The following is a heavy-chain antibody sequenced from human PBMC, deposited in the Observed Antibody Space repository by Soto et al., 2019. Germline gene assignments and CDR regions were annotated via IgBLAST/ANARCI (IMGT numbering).Heavy chain of an antibody. D-gene: IGHD6-19*01. Sequence: EVQLLESGGGLVQPGGSLRLSCAASGFTFSSYAMSWVRQAPGKGLEWVSAISGSGGSTYYADSVKGRFTISRDNSKNTLYQQMNSLRAEDTAVYYCAKRTPKSSGWYRGVEDYWGQGTLVTVSS. V-gene: IGHV3-23*01. CDR2: ISGSGGST. CDR3: AKRTPKSSGWYRGVEDY. CDR1: GFTFSSYA. J-gene: IGHJ4*02.